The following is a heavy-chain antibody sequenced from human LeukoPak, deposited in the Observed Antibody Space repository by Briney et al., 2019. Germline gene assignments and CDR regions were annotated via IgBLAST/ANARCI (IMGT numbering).Heavy chain of an antibody. J-gene: IGHJ4*02. CDR2: INPSGGST. CDR1: GYTFTSYY. D-gene: IGHD6-19*01. V-gene: IGHV1-46*01. CDR3: AREDKVAGLDY. Sequence: ASVKVSCKASGYTFTSYYMHWVRQAPGQGLEWMGIINPSGGSTSYAQKFQGRVTMTRDTSTSTVYMGLSSLRSEDTAVYYCAREDKVAGLDYWGQGTLVTVSS.